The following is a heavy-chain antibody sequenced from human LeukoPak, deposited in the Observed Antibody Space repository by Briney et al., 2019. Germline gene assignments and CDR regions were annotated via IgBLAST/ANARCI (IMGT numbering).Heavy chain of an antibody. D-gene: IGHD6-13*01. V-gene: IGHV4-30-4*08. Sequence: SETLSLTCTVSGGSISSGDYYWSWIRQPPGKGLEWIGYIYYSGSTYYNPSLKSRVTISVDTSKNQFSLKLSSVTAADTAVYYCARVHIAAASTRDYYYYIDVWGKGTTLAVSS. CDR1: GGSISSGDYY. CDR3: ARVHIAAASTRDYYYYIDV. CDR2: IYYSGST. J-gene: IGHJ6*03.